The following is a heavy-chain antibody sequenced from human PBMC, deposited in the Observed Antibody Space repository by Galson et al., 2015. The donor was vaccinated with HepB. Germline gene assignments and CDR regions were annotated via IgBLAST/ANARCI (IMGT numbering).Heavy chain of an antibody. D-gene: IGHD3-9*01. V-gene: IGHV3-64D*06. CDR2: ISHNGGTT. J-gene: IGHJ3*01. CDR1: GFRFHYYA. CDR3: VKEDILTGYSVGSFHF. Sequence: SLRLSCAGSGFRFHYYALHWVRQAPGKGLEFVSGISHNGGTTKFADSVRDRFTISRDNSKNTKYLQMNSLRTEDTAVYYYVKEDILTGYSVGSFHFGGRGTMVTVSS.